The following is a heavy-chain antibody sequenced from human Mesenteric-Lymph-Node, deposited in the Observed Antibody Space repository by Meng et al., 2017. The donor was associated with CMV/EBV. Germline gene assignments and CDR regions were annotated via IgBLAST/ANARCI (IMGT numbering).Heavy chain of an antibody. CDR1: GGSFSGYY. J-gene: IGHJ4*02. Sequence: SETLSLTCAVYGGSFSGYYWTWIRQPPGKGLEWIGSIYHSGSTDYNPSLKSRVTMSVDTSKNQFSLKLTSVTAADTAVYYCARDLTGYPYFFDSWGQGTLVTVSS. CDR3: ARDLTGYPYFFDS. V-gene: IGHV4-34*01. D-gene: IGHD7-27*01. CDR2: IYHSGST.